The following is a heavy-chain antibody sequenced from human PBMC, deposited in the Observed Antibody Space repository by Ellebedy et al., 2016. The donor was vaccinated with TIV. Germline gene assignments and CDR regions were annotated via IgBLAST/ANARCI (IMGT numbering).Heavy chain of an antibody. V-gene: IGHV3-21*01. Sequence: GGSLRLSCAVSGLTFSSSAMAWVRQAPGKGLEWVASISNSGGNIYYANSVKGRFTISRDNAKNSLYLQMNSLRAEDTAVYYCARDQGFYYYGMDVWGQGTTVTVSS. J-gene: IGHJ6*02. CDR1: GLTFSSSA. CDR2: ISNSGGNI. CDR3: ARDQGFYYYGMDV.